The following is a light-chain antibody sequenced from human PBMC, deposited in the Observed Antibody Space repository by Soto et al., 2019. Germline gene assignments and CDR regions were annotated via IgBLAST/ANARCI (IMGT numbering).Light chain of an antibody. CDR2: GAS. CDR1: QSVSSSY. Sequence: EIVLTQSPGTLSLSPGERATLSCRASQSVSSSYLAWYQQTPGQAPRLLIYGASTRATGIPDRFSGSGSGTDFTFTISRLEPEDFVVYYCQQYGSSAFTFGPGTKVDIK. V-gene: IGKV3-20*01. J-gene: IGKJ3*01. CDR3: QQYGSSAFT.